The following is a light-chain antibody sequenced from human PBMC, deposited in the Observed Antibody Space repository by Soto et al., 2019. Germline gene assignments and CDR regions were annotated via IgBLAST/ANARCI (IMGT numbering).Light chain of an antibody. J-gene: IGKJ1*01. CDR3: QQYGSSPT. CDR2: GAS. CDR1: QSVSSSY. V-gene: IGKV3-20*01. Sequence: EIVLTPSPGTLSLSQGERATLSCRASQSVSSSYLAWYQQKPGQAPRLLIYGASSRATGIPDRFSGSGSGTDFTLTISRLEPEDFAVYYCQQYGSSPTFGQGTKV.